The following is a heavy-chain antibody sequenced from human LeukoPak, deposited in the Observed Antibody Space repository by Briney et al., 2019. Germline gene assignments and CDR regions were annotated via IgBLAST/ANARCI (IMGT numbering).Heavy chain of an antibody. V-gene: IGHV3-21*05. Sequence: GGSLRLSCAAPVFTFSNFSVNWVRQAPGKGLEWVSYISSSSSYTNYADSVKGRFTISRDNAKNSLYLQMNSLRAEDTAVYYCARVSSSSCDYWGQGTLVTVSS. D-gene: IGHD6-13*01. CDR1: VFTFSNFS. J-gene: IGHJ4*02. CDR3: ARVSSSSCDY. CDR2: ISSSSSYT.